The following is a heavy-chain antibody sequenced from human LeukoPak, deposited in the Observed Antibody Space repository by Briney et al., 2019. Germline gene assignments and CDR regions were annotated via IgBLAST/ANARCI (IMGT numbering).Heavy chain of an antibody. V-gene: IGHV1-2*02. J-gene: IGHJ3*02. CDR3: ARYRPPYCSSTSCYTEDAFDI. CDR2: TNPNSGGT. CDR1: GYTFTGYY. Sequence: ASVKVSCKASGYTFTGYYMHWVRQAPGQGLEWMGWTNPNSGGTNYAQKFQGRVTMTRDTSISTAYMELSRLRSDDTAVYYCARYRPPYCSSTSCYTEDAFDIWGQGTMVTVSS. D-gene: IGHD2-2*02.